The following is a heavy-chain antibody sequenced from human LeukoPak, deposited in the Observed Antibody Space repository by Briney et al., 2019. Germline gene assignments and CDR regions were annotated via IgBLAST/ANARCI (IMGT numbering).Heavy chain of an antibody. V-gene: IGHV3-30*04. Sequence: PGRSLRLSCAASGFTFSSYAMHWVRQAPGKGLEWVAVISYDGSNKYYADSVKGRFTISRDNSKNTLYLQMNSLRAEDTAVYYCARDHRSGCYDYWGQGTLVTVSS. CDR1: GFTFSSYA. CDR2: ISYDGSNK. CDR3: ARDHRSGCYDY. J-gene: IGHJ4*02. D-gene: IGHD6-19*01.